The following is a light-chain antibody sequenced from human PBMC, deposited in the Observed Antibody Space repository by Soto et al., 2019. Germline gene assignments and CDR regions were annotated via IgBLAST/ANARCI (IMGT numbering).Light chain of an antibody. CDR1: SSDVGGYNY. CDR2: EVT. V-gene: IGLV2-14*01. Sequence: QCALTQPASVSGSPGQSITISCTGTSSDVGGYNYVSWYQHNAGKAPRLLLYEVTNRPSGVSNRFSGSMSGNTASLIISGLQTEDEADYYCTSYATSSTLLFGGGTKLTVL. J-gene: IGLJ3*02. CDR3: TSYATSSTLL.